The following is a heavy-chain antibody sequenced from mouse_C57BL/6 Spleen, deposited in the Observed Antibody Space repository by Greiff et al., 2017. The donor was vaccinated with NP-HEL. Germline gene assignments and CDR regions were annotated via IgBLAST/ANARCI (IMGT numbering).Heavy chain of an antibody. D-gene: IGHD1-1*01. CDR1: GFTFSSYA. V-gene: IGHV5-4*03. CDR3: ARDYYGSSYDYYAMDD. CDR2: ISDGGSYT. Sequence: EVKLMESGGGLVKPGGSLKLSCAASGFTFSSYAMSWVRQTPEKRLEWVGTISDGGSYTYYPDNVKGRFTISRDNAKNNLYLQRSHLKSEDTAMYYSARDYYGSSYDYYAMDDWGQGTSVTVSS. J-gene: IGHJ4*01.